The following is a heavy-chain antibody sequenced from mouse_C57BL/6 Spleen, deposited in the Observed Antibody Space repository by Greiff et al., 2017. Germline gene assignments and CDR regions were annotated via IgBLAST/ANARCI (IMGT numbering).Heavy chain of an antibody. Sequence: EVHLVESEGGLVQPGSSMKLSCTASGFTFSDYYMAWVRQVPEKGLEWVANINYDGSSTYYLDSLKSRFIISRDNAKNILYLQMSSLKSEDTATXYCARLGGMITTTYFDYWGQGTTLTVSS. CDR2: INYDGSST. CDR1: GFTFSDYY. D-gene: IGHD2-4*01. J-gene: IGHJ2*01. CDR3: ARLGGMITTTYFDY. V-gene: IGHV5-16*01.